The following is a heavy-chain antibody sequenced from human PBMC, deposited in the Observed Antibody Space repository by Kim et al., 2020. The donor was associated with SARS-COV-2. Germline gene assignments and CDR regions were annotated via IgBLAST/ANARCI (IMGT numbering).Heavy chain of an antibody. V-gene: IGHV3-74*01. J-gene: IGHJ4*02. CDR3: ARVASRGVIASFED. Sequence: ADFVKGRFTISRDNAKNTLYLRMHSLRAEDTAVYFCARVASRGVIASFEDWGQGTLVTVSS. D-gene: IGHD3-10*01.